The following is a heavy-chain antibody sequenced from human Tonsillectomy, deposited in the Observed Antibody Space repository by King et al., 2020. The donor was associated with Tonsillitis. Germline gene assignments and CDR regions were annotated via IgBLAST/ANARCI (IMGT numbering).Heavy chain of an antibody. D-gene: IGHD1/OR15-1a*01. CDR2: MYYSGTT. J-gene: IGHJ4*02. CDR3: ASHGNWDKGKDSFDD. CDR1: GASISSYY. V-gene: IGHV4-59*08. Sequence: LQLQESGPGLVKPSETLSLTCTVSGASISSYYLSWIRQPPGKGLEWIAYMYYSGTTNYNPSLKSRVTMSVDTSKNQFSLNLTSVTAADTAVYFCASHGNWDKGKDSFDDWGQGTLVTVSS.